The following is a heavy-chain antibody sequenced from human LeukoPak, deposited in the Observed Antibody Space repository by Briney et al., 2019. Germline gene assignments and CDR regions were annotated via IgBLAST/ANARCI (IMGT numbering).Heavy chain of an antibody. CDR3: ARDGGYSSGSTYFDY. Sequence: GGSLRLSCAASGFTFSSYLMSWVRQAPGKGLEWVANIKQDGSEKYYVDSVKGRFTISRDNAKNSLYLQMNSLRAEDTAVYYCARDGGYSSGSTYFDYWGQGTLVTVSS. J-gene: IGHJ4*02. CDR1: GFTFSSYL. CDR2: IKQDGSEK. V-gene: IGHV3-7*03. D-gene: IGHD6-19*01.